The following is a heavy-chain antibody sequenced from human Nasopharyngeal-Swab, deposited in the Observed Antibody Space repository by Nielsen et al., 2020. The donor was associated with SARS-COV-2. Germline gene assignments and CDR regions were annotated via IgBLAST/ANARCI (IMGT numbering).Heavy chain of an antibody. V-gene: IGHV4-59*08. CDR2: IYYSGST. Sequence: WIRQPQGRGLGWIGYIYYSGSTNYNPSLKSRVTISVDTSKNHFSLKLSSVTAADTAVYYCARRGTGGKKGAFDIWGQGTMVTVSS. J-gene: IGHJ3*02. D-gene: IGHD2-8*02. CDR3: ARRGTGGKKGAFDI.